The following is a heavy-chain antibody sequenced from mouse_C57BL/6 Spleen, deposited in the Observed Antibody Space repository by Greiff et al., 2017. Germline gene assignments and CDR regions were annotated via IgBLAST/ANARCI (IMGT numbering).Heavy chain of an antibody. CDR1: GYTFTDYN. J-gene: IGHJ1*03. V-gene: IGHV1-18*01. CDR3: ARRPYYYGSSSHWYVDV. CDR2: INPNNGGT. D-gene: IGHD1-1*01. Sequence: VQLQQSGPELVKPGASVKIPCKASGYTFTDYNMDWVKQSHGKSLEWIGDINPNNGGTIYNQKFKGKATLTVDKSSSTAYMELRSLTSEDTAVYYCARRPYYYGSSSHWYVDVWGTGTTVTVSS.